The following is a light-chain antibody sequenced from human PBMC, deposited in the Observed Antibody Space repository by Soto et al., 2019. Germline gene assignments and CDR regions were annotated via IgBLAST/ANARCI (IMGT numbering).Light chain of an antibody. V-gene: IGKV4-1*01. J-gene: IGKJ3*01. CDR3: QQYYHTPRT. Sequence: DVVMTQSPDSLAVSLGERATINCKSSQSVFYTSNNKNYLAWFQQKPGQPPKLLIYWASTRESGVPDRFSGSGSGTDFTLTISSLQAEDVAVYCCQQYYHTPRTFGPGTKVEI. CDR1: QSVFYTSNNKNY. CDR2: WAS.